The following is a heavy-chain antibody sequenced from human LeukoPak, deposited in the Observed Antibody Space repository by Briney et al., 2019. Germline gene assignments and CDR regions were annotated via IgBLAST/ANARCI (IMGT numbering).Heavy chain of an antibody. CDR3: ASSYCGGDCYSYFDY. D-gene: IGHD2-21*02. J-gene: IGHJ4*02. CDR1: GGSISSYY. Sequence: PSETLSLTCTVSGGSISSYYWSWIRQPPGEGLEWIGYIYYSGSTNYNPSLKSRVTISVDTSKNQFSLKLSSVTAADTAVYYCASSYCGGDCYSYFDYWGQGTLVTVSS. V-gene: IGHV4-59*01. CDR2: IYYSGST.